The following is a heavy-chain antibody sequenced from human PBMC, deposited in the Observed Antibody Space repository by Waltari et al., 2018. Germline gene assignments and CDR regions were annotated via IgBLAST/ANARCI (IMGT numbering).Heavy chain of an antibody. CDR2: ISSSSSTI. V-gene: IGHV3-48*04. Sequence: EVQLVESGGGLVKPGGSLRLSCAASGFTFRSYSMNWVRQAPGKGLEWVSYISSSSSTIYYADSVKGRFTISRDNAKNSLYLQMNSLRAEDTAVYYCARVPDYYYYMDVWGKGTTVTISS. CDR1: GFTFRSYS. J-gene: IGHJ6*03. CDR3: ARVPDYYYYMDV.